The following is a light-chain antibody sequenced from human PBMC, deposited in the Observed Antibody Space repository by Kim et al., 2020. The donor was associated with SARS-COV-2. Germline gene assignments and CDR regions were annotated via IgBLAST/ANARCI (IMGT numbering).Light chain of an antibody. CDR1: SSNIGNNY. CDR3: GTWDSSLSAWV. J-gene: IGLJ3*02. Sequence: GQKVTISCSGSSSNIGNNYVSWYQQLPGTAPKLLIYDKNKRPSGIPERFSGSKSGTSATLGITGLQTGDEADYYCGTWDSSLSAWVFGGGTQLTVL. CDR2: DKN. V-gene: IGLV1-51*01.